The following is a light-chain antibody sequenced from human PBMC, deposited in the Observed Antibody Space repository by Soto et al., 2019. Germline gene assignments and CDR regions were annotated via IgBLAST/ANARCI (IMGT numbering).Light chain of an antibody. Sequence: VMTQSPGSLAVSGGERATLSCRASQSVSIHLAWYQQKPGQAPRLLIYDTSTRATGIPARFSGSGSGTEFTLTISSLQSEDFAVYYCQQYSNWPPMTFGQGTRLEIK. J-gene: IGKJ5*01. V-gene: IGKV3-15*01. CDR1: QSVSIH. CDR2: DTS. CDR3: QQYSNWPPMT.